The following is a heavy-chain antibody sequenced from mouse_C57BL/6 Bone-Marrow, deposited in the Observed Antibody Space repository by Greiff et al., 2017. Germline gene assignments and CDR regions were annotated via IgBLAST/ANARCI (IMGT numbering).Heavy chain of an antibody. Sequence: EVKLMESGPELVKPGASVKIPCKASGYTFTDYNMDWVKQSHGKSLEWIGDINPNNGGTIYNQKFKGKATLTVDKSSSTAYMELRSLTSEDTAVYYCARGWRNDYSYFDYWGQGTTLTVSS. CDR2: INPNNGGT. CDR3: ARGWRNDYSYFDY. V-gene: IGHV1-18*01. D-gene: IGHD2-4*01. J-gene: IGHJ2*01. CDR1: GYTFTDYN.